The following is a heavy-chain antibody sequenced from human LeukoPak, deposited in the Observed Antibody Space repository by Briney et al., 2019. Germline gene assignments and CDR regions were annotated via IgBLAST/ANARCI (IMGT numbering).Heavy chain of an antibody. Sequence: GGSLRLFCAASGFTFSSYWMSWVRQAPGKGLEWVANIKQDGSEKYYVDSVKGRFTISRDNAKNSLYLQMNSLRAEDTAVYYCAREGWGFYGSGSNPSMDYYYYYMDVWGKGTTVTVSS. D-gene: IGHD3-10*01. CDR1: GFTFSSYW. J-gene: IGHJ6*03. CDR2: IKQDGSEK. V-gene: IGHV3-7*01. CDR3: AREGWGFYGSGSNPSMDYYYYYMDV.